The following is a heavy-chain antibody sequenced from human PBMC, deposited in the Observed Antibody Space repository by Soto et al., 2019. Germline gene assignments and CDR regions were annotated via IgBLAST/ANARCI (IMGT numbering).Heavy chain of an antibody. D-gene: IGHD3-3*01. CDR3: ARGAYDFWGGYPEIHYFDY. V-gene: IGHV3-30-3*01. J-gene: IGHJ4*02. CDR2: ISYDETNK. Sequence: GGSLRLSCAASEFTFSTYPLHWVRQAPGKGLEWVAVISYDETNKYYADSVKGRFTISRDNSKNTLYLQMKSLRADDTAVYYCARGAYDFWGGYPEIHYFDYWGQGTLVTVYS. CDR1: EFTFSTYP.